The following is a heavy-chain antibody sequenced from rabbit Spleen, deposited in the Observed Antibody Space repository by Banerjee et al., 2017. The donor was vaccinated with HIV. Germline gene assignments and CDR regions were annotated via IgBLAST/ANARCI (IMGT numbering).Heavy chain of an antibody. D-gene: IGHD8-1*01. CDR3: ARDTGTSFSSYGMDL. Sequence: QSLEESGGGLVKPEGSLTLTCTASGFSFNIDYFPCWVRQAPGKGLEWIACIYTGISTNTYYANWAKGRFTISKTSSTTVTLQMTSLTAADTATYFCARDTGTSFSSYGMDLWGQGTLVT. CDR1: GFSFNIDYF. J-gene: IGHJ6*01. V-gene: IGHV1S40*01. CDR2: IYTGISTNT.